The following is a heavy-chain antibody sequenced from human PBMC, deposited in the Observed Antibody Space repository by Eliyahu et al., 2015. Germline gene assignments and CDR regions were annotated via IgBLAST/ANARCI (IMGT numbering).Heavy chain of an antibody. V-gene: IGHV5-51*01. J-gene: IGHJ3*02. CDR1: GYSFTTYW. CDR2: IYPGDSET. Sequence: EVQLAQFGAEVKKPGESLKISCKGSGYSFTTYWVAWVRQMPGKGLEWMGIIYPGDSETRYSPSFQGQVIISADKSISTTYLQWSSLKVSDTAMYYCARQARSRREKGHDAFDIWGQGTMVTVSS. CDR3: ARQARSRREKGHDAFDI. D-gene: IGHD1-26*01.